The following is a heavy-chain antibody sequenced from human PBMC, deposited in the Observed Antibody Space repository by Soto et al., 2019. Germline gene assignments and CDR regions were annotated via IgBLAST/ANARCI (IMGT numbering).Heavy chain of an antibody. CDR2: IWHDGSNQ. Sequence: QVQLVESGGGVVQPGRSLRLSCAASRFTFRNYGMHWVRQAPGKGLEWLAVIWHDGSNQYYTDFVKGRFSISRANSKNTLYLQMNSLRDEATGIYCCAIQTTSAYGDYACPDYWGQGTLVSVS. V-gene: IGHV3-33*01. D-gene: IGHD4-17*01. J-gene: IGHJ4*02. CDR1: RFTFRNYG. CDR3: AIQTTSAYGDYACPDY.